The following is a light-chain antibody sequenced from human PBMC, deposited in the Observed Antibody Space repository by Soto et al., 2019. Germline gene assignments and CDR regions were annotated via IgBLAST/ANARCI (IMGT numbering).Light chain of an antibody. Sequence: DIQMTQSPSSLSASVGDRVTITCQASQDISNYLYWYQQKPGKAPKLLIYDASNLETGVPSRFSESGSGTDFTFTISSLQPEDIATYYCQQYDNLPPFFGGGTKVEIK. CDR3: QQYDNLPPF. CDR1: QDISNY. V-gene: IGKV1-33*01. J-gene: IGKJ4*01. CDR2: DAS.